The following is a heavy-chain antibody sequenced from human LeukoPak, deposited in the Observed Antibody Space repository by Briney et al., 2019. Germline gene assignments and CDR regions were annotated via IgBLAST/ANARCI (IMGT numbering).Heavy chain of an antibody. Sequence: GGSLRLSCAASGFTFSNYWMHWVRQAPGKGLVWVSRINSDGINTSYADSVKGRFTISRDNAKKSLFLQMNSLRAEDTAVYYCATGFFYYYYMDVWGKGTTVTISS. CDR3: ATGFFYYYYMDV. CDR1: GFTFSNYW. D-gene: IGHD3-9*01. J-gene: IGHJ6*03. V-gene: IGHV3-74*01. CDR2: INSDGINT.